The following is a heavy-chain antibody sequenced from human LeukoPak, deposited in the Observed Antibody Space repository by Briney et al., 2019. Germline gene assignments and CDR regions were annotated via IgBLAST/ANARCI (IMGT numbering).Heavy chain of an antibody. CDR3: TRHLSTGY. J-gene: IGHJ4*02. Sequence: GGSLRLSCAASGFTFSGSAMHWVRQASGKELEWVGRIRSKANSYATAYAASVKGRFTISRDDSENTAYLQMNSLKTEDTAVYYCTRHLSTGYWGQGTLATVSS. CDR1: GFTFSGSA. D-gene: IGHD2-2*01. CDR2: IRSKANSYAT. V-gene: IGHV3-73*01.